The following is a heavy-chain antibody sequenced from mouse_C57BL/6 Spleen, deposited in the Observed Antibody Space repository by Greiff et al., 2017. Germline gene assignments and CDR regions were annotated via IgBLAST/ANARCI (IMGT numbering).Heavy chain of an antibody. CDR2: ISSGGSYT. Sequence: EVKLVESGGDLVKPGGSLKLSCAASGFTFSSYGMSWVRQTPDKRLEWVATISSGGSYTYYPDSVKGRFTISRDNAKNTLYLQMSSLKSEDTAMYYCARHRDYDYWGQGTTLTVSS. CDR1: GFTFSSYG. CDR3: ARHRDYDY. V-gene: IGHV5-6*02. D-gene: IGHD2-13*01. J-gene: IGHJ2*01.